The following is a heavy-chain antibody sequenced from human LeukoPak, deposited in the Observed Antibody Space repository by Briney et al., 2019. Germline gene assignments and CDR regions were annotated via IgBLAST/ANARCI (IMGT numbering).Heavy chain of an antibody. D-gene: IGHD3-16*01. CDR1: GGSISGYY. V-gene: IGHV4-59*01. J-gene: IGHJ4*02. CDR3: ARGRLRSAPDN. Sequence: SETLSLTCSVSGGSISGYYWTWIRQPPGKALEWIGYVSYSGDTSYNPSLKSRVTMSVDTSKNQNSLNLNFVTAADTAVYYCARGRLRSAPDNWGQGTLVTVSS. CDR2: VSYSGDT.